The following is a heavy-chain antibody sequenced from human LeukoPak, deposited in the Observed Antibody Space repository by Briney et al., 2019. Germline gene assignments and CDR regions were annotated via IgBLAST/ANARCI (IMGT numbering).Heavy chain of an antibody. CDR1: GFTFDEHA. CDR3: AKDMTGFGFFDY. D-gene: IGHD3-9*01. CDR2: INWDATNS. V-gene: IGHV3-43D*03. Sequence: GGSLRLSCAASGFTFDEHAMHWVRQAPGKGLEWVCLINWDATNSYYADSVRGRFTISRDNAKNSLYLQMNSLRAEDTALYYCAKDMTGFGFFDYWGQGTLVTVSS. J-gene: IGHJ4*02.